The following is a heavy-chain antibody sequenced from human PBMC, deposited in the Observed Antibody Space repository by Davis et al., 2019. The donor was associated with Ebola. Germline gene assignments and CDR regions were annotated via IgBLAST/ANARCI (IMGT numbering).Heavy chain of an antibody. CDR2: VSAYNGDT. Sequence: ASVKVSCKASGYTFTSYGFNWVRQAPGQGLEWMGWVSAYNGDTNYAQKLQGRVTMTTDTSTSTAYMELRSLRSDDTAVYYCASIKGLPKYFDTWGQGTLVTVSS. CDR3: ASIKGLPKYFDT. D-gene: IGHD5-18*01. CDR1: GYTFTSYG. V-gene: IGHV1-18*01. J-gene: IGHJ4*02.